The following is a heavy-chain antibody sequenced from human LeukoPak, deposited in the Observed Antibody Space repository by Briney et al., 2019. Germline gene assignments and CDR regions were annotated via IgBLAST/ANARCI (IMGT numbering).Heavy chain of an antibody. CDR1: GGSISSSSYY. CDR3: ASDLGSYYYDSSGYPFDY. CDR2: IYYSGST. D-gene: IGHD3-22*01. V-gene: IGHV4-39*01. Sequence: SETLSLTCTVSGGSISSSSYYWGWIRQPPGKGLEWIGSIYYSGSTYYNPSLKSRVTISVDRSKYQFSLKLSSVTAADTAVYYCASDLGSYYYDSSGYPFDYWGQGTLVTVSS. J-gene: IGHJ4*02.